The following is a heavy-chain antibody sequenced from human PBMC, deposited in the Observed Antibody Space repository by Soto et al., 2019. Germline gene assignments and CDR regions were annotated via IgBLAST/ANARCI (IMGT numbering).Heavy chain of an antibody. J-gene: IGHJ3*02. D-gene: IGHD2-2*01. CDR1: GYTFTSYA. CDR2: INAGNGNT. V-gene: IGHV1-3*01. Sequence: ASVKVSCKASGYTFTSYAMHWVRQAPGQRLEWMGWINAGNGNTKYSQKFQGRVTITRDTSASTAYMELSSLRSEDTAVYYCARRGSIVVVRGAFDIWGQGTMVTVSS. CDR3: ARRGSIVVVRGAFDI.